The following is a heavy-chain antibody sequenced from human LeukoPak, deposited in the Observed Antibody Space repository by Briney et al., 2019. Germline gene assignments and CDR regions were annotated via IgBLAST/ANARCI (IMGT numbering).Heavy chain of an antibody. J-gene: IGHJ4*02. Sequence: GGSLRLSCAASGFTFSSHGMHWVRQAPGKGLEWVAVIWYDGSDKYYADSVKGRFTISRDNAKNALYLQMNSLRDEDTAVYYCARESGTAAADDYWGRGALVTVSS. D-gene: IGHD6-13*01. CDR1: GFTFSSHG. CDR2: IWYDGSDK. V-gene: IGHV3-33*01. CDR3: ARESGTAAADDY.